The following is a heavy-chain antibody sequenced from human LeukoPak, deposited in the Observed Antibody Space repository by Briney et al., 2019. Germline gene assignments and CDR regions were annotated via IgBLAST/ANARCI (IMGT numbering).Heavy chain of an antibody. J-gene: IGHJ4*02. CDR2: INHSGST. D-gene: IGHD3-10*01. CDR3: ARGSTRNYYGSGSRSYRQGPLHYFDY. V-gene: IGHV4-34*01. CDR1: GGSFSGYY. Sequence: SETLSLTCAVYGGSFSGYYWSWIRQPPGKGLEWIGEINHSGSTNYNPSLKSRVTISVDTSKNQFSLKLSSVTAADTAVYYCARGSTRNYYGSGSRSYRQGPLHYFDYWGQGTLVTVSS.